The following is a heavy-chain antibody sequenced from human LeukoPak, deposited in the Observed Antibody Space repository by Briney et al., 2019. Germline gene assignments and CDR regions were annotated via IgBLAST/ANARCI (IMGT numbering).Heavy chain of an antibody. CDR3: ASIRGYTSGLWYYYMDV. J-gene: IGHJ6*03. CDR2: INNSGTT. CDR1: GGSFSGYY. Sequence: SETLSLTCAVYGGSFSGYYWSWIRQPPGKGLEWIAEINNSGTTNYNPSLKGRVTISVDTSKNQFSLKLTSVTAADTAVYYCASIRGYTSGLWYYYMDVWGKGTTVTVSS. D-gene: IGHD6-25*01. V-gene: IGHV4-34*01.